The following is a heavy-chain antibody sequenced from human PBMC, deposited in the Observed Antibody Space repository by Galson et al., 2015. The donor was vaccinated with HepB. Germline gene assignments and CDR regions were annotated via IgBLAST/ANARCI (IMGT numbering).Heavy chain of an antibody. CDR2: INPNSGGT. V-gene: IGHV1-2*02. Sequence: SVKVSCKASGYTFTGYYMHWVRQAPGQGLEWMGWINPNSGGTNYAQKFQGRVTVTRDTSISTAYMELSRLRSDDTAVYYCAREGDTMIVVGNWGQGTMVTVSS. CDR3: AREGDTMIVVGN. J-gene: IGHJ3*01. CDR1: GYTFTGYY. D-gene: IGHD3-22*01.